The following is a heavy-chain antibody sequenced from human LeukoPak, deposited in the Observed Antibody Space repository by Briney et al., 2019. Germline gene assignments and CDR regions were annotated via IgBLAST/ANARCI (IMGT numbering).Heavy chain of an antibody. V-gene: IGHV3-30-3*01. D-gene: IGHD6-19*01. Sequence: PGRSLRLSCAASGFSFSTFAMHWVRQAPGKGLEWLAFISYDDSNKYYADSVKGRFSISRDNYKNTLYLQMNSLRPDDTALYYCAKDLVEVHGGWYGAMGDYWGQGTLVAVSS. J-gene: IGHJ4*02. CDR2: ISYDDSNK. CDR1: GFSFSTFA. CDR3: AKDLVEVHGGWYGAMGDY.